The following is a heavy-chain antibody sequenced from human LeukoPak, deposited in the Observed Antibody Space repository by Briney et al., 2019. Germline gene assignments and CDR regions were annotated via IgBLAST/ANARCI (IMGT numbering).Heavy chain of an antibody. CDR1: GFTFSSYV. CDR2: ISGSGGST. V-gene: IGHV3-23*01. D-gene: IGHD6-13*01. J-gene: IGHJ2*01. CDR3: AKDRDSSSWYFDWYFDL. Sequence: GGSLTLSCAASGFTFSSYVMSWVRQAPGKGLEWVSAISGSGGSTYYADSVKGRFTISRDNSKNTLYLQMNSLRAEDTAVYYCAKDRDSSSWYFDWYFDLWGRGTLVTVSS.